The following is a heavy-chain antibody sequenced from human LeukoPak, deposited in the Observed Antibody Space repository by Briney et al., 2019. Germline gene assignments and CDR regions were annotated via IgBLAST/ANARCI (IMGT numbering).Heavy chain of an antibody. CDR1: GFTFSSYS. V-gene: IGHV3-21*01. CDR3: ARDPDFSSGWYFDY. CDR2: ISSSSSYI. D-gene: IGHD6-19*01. J-gene: IGHJ4*02. Sequence: GGSLRLSCAASGFTFSSYSMNWVRQASGKGLEWVSSISSSSSYIYYADSVKGRFTISRDSAKNSLYLQMNSLRAEDTAVYYCARDPDFSSGWYFDYWGQGTLVTVSS.